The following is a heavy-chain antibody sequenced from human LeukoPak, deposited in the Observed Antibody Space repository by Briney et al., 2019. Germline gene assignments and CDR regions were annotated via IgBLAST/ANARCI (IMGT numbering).Heavy chain of an antibody. D-gene: IGHD3-3*01. CDR2: IKQDGSEK. J-gene: IGHJ5*02. Sequence: PGGSLRLSCAASGFTFSSYGMHWVRQAPGKGLEWVANIKQDGSEKYYVDSVKGRFTISRDNAKNSLFLQMNSLRAEDTAMYYCARGGGITISGVVSPSWGQGTLVTVSS. V-gene: IGHV3-7*01. CDR3: ARGGGITISGVVSPS. CDR1: GFTFSSYG.